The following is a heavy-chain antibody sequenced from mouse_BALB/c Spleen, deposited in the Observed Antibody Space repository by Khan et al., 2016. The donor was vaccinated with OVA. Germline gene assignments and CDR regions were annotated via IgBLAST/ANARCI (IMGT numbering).Heavy chain of an antibody. CDR2: ISYSGVN. J-gene: IGHJ2*01. Sequence: EVQLQESGPGLVKPSQSLSLTCTVTGYSITSGYAWNWIRQFPGNKLEWMGYISYSGVNSYHPSLKSRISITRDTSKNQFFLQLNAVTTEDTATYYCARGNYYGYYFDYWGQGTTLTVSS. CDR3: ARGNYYGYYFDY. CDR1: GYSITSGYA. V-gene: IGHV3-2*02. D-gene: IGHD1-1*01.